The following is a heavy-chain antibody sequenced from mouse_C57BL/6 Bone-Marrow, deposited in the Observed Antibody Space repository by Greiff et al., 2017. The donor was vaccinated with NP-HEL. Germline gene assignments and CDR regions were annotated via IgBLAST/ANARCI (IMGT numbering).Heavy chain of an antibody. CDR2: IYPGGGYT. CDR3: ARGVAMDY. CDR1: GYTFTNYW. J-gene: IGHJ4*01. Sequence: VQLQESGAELVRPGTSVKMSCKASGYTFTNYWIGWAKQRPGHGLEWIGDIYPGGGYTNYNEKFKGKATLTADKSSSTAYMQFSSLTSEDSAIYYCARGVAMDYWGQGTSVTGSS. V-gene: IGHV1-63*01.